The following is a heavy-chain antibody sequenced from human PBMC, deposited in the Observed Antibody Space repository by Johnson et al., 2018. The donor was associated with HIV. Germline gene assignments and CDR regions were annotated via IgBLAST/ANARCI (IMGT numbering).Heavy chain of an antibody. D-gene: IGHD1-26*01. J-gene: IGHJ3*02. CDR3: ARDQGLIVTDAFDI. Sequence: VQLVESGGGVVRPGGSLRLSCAASRFTFDDYGMGWVRQAPGKGLEWVSGINWNGGSTGYADSVKGRFTISRDNAKNTLYLQMNSLRAEDTAVYYCARDQGLIVTDAFDIWGQGTMVTVSS. CDR1: RFTFDDYG. CDR2: INWNGGST. V-gene: IGHV3-20*04.